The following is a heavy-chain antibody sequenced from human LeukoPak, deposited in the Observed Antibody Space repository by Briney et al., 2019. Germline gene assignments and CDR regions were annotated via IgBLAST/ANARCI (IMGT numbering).Heavy chain of an antibody. CDR2: IRSNGGST. CDR3: ARDAARSTSGWYYDY. CDR1: GFTFSFYA. D-gene: IGHD6-19*01. Sequence: GESLRLSCAASGFTFSFYAMTWVRQAPGKGLEWVSGIRSNGGSTDYADSVKGRFTIFRDSTRNTLYLQMNSLGADDTAVYYCARDAARSTSGWYYDYWGQGTLVTVSS. V-gene: IGHV3-23*01. J-gene: IGHJ4*02.